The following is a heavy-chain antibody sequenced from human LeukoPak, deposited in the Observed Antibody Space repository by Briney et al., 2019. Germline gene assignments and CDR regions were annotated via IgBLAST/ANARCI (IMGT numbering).Heavy chain of an antibody. D-gene: IGHD2-15*01. J-gene: IGHJ4*02. CDR3: AKAPTGWVVAATDYLDY. Sequence: GGSLRLSCAASGFTFSSYGMSWVRQAPGKGLEWVSAISGSGGSTYYADSVKGRFTISRDNSKNTLYLQMNSLRAEDTAVYYCAKAPTGWVVAATDYLDYWGQGTLVTVSS. CDR1: GFTFSSYG. CDR2: ISGSGGST. V-gene: IGHV3-23*01.